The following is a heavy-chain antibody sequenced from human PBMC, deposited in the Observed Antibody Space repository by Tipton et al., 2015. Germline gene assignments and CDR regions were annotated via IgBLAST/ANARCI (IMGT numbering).Heavy chain of an antibody. CDR1: GFTFSSYA. D-gene: IGHD6-25*01. CDR2: ISGSAAIT. J-gene: IGHJ4*02. Sequence: SLRLSCAASGFTFSSYAMSWVRQAPGKGLEWVSGISGSAAITSHSDPVKGRFTISRDNFRNTVYLQMNSLRAEDTAIYYCAKGDYSWGYGSGYFDYWGQGTLVIVSS. V-gene: IGHV3-23*01. CDR3: AKGDYSWGYGSGYFDY.